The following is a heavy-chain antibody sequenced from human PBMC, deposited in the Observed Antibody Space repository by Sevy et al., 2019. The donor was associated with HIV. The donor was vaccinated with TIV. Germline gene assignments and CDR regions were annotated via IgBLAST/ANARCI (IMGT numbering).Heavy chain of an antibody. D-gene: IGHD2-15*01. Sequence: SETLSLTCTVSGGSISSGSYYWSWIRQPAGKGLEWIGRIYTSGSTNYNPSLKSRVTISVDTSKNQFSLKLGSVTAADTAVYYCARGGYCSGGSCWGYYFDYWGQGTLVTVSS. CDR3: ARGGYCSGGSCWGYYFDY. J-gene: IGHJ4*02. CDR2: IYTSGST. CDR1: GGSISSGSYY. V-gene: IGHV4-61*02.